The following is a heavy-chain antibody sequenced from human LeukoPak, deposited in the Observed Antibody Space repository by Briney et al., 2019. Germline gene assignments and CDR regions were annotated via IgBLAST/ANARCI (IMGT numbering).Heavy chain of an antibody. J-gene: IGHJ6*02. D-gene: IGHD3-10*01. CDR1: GFTFDDYA. Sequence: GGSLRLSCAASGFTFDDYAMHWVRQAPGKGLEWVSGISWNSGSIGYADSVKGRFTISRDNAKNSLCLQMNSLRAEDTALYYCAKDISRRWFGGDWYYYGMDVWGQGTTVTVSS. CDR3: AKDISRRWFGGDWYYYGMDV. V-gene: IGHV3-9*01. CDR2: ISWNSGSI.